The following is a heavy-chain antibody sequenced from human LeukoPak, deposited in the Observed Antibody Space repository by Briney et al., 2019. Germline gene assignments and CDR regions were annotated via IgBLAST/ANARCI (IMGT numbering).Heavy chain of an antibody. Sequence: SETLSLTCTVSGYSISSGYYWGWIRQPPGKGLEWIGSIYHSGGTYYNPSLKSRVTISVDTSKNQFSLKLSSVTAADTAVYYCARDPFITMVRRVIVDYWGQGTLVTVSS. CDR3: ARDPFITMVRRVIVDY. J-gene: IGHJ4*02. CDR2: IYHSGGT. CDR1: GYSISSGYY. D-gene: IGHD3-10*01. V-gene: IGHV4-38-2*02.